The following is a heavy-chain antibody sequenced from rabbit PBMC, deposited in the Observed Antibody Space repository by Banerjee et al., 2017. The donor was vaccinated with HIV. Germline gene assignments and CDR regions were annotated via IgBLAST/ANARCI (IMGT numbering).Heavy chain of an antibody. CDR3: AREYASSSGYYFNL. V-gene: IGHV1S45*01. CDR1: GFSFSSGYW. Sequence: QEQLEESGGGLVQPEGSLTLTCTASGFSFSSGYWICWVRQAPGKGLELIGCINTGSGGSTWYANWAKGRFTITRSTNLNTVTLQMNSLTAADTATYFCAREYASSSGYYFNLWGQGTLVTVS. D-gene: IGHD1-1*01. J-gene: IGHJ4*01. CDR2: INTGSGGST.